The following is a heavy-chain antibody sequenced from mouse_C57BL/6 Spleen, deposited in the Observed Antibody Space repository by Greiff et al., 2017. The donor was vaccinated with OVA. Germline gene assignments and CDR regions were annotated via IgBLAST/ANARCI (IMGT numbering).Heavy chain of an antibody. Sequence: QVQLQQSGAELVKPGASVKISCKASGYAFSSYWMNWVKQRPGKGLEWIGQIYPGDGDPTYNGKFKGKATLTADKSSSTAYMQLSSLTSEDSAVYFGARLRDSGFAYWGQGTLVTVSA. D-gene: IGHD2-12*01. J-gene: IGHJ3*01. V-gene: IGHV1-80*01. CDR1: GYAFSSYW. CDR3: ARLRDSGFAY. CDR2: IYPGDGDP.